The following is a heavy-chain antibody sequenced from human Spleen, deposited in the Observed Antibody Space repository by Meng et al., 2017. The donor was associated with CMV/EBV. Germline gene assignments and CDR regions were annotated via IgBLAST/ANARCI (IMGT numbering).Heavy chain of an antibody. Sequence: SVKVSCKASGGTFNSYAISWVRQAPGHGLEWMGGIIPTFGAVNYAQRFQGRLTIATDESTTTAHMELNTLRSEDTAVYYCAREVATKEGTFVLWGQGTLVTVSS. CDR2: IIPTFGAV. D-gene: IGHD5-24*01. J-gene: IGHJ4*02. CDR1: GGTFNSYA. CDR3: AREVATKEGTFVL. V-gene: IGHV1-69*05.